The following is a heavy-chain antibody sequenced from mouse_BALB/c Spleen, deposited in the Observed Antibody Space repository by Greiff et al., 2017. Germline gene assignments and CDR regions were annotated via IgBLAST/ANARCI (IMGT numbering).Heavy chain of an antibody. CDR3: ARDNDGFAY. CDR1: GFTFSSYG. J-gene: IGHJ3*01. D-gene: IGHD2-12*01. CDR2: INSNGGST. Sequence: EVKVVESGGGLVQPGGSLKLSCAASGFTFSSYGMSWVRQTPDKRLELVATINSNGGSTYYPDSVKGRFTISRDNAKNTLYLQMSSLKSEDTAMYYCARDNDGFAYWGQGTLVTVSA. V-gene: IGHV5-6-3*01.